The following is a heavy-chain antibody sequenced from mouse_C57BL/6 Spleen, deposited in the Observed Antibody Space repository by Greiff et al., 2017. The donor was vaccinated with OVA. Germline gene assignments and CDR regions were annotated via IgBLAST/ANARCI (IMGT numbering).Heavy chain of an antibody. J-gene: IGHJ3*01. V-gene: IGHV1-42*01. D-gene: IGHD2-5*01. Sequence: VQLQQSGPELVKPGASVKISCKASGYSFTGYYVNWVKQSPEKSLEWIGEINPSTGGTTYNQKFKAKATLTVDKSSSTAYMQLKSLTSEDSAVYYCAIPYYSNWGFAYWGQGTLVTVSA. CDR2: INPSTGGT. CDR3: AIPYYSNWGFAY. CDR1: GYSFTGYY.